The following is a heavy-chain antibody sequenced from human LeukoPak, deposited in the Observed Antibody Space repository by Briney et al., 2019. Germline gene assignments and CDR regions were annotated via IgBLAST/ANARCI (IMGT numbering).Heavy chain of an antibody. Sequence: GGSLRLSCAAFGFTFSSYWMSWVRQAPGKGLEWVANIKQDGSEKYYVDSVKGRFTISRDNAKNSLYLQMNSLRAEDTAVYYCARDGSYYDSSGYYESFDYWGQGTLVTVSS. CDR1: GFTFSSYW. D-gene: IGHD3-22*01. V-gene: IGHV3-7*01. CDR3: ARDGSYYDSSGYYESFDY. CDR2: IKQDGSEK. J-gene: IGHJ4*02.